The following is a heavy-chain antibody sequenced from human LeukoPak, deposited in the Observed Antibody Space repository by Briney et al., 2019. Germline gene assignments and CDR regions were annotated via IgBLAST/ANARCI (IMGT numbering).Heavy chain of an antibody. V-gene: IGHV4-59*08. J-gene: IGHJ3*02. D-gene: IGHD2-21*02. CDR3: ARSPAYCGGDCPTGGAFDI. Sequence: SETLSLTCTVSGGSISGYYWSRIRQPPGKGLEWIGYIFYSGSTNYNPSLKSRVTISVDTSKNQFSLKLSSVTAADTALFYCARSPAYCGGDCPTGGAFDIWGQGIMVTVSS. CDR1: GGSISGYY. CDR2: IFYSGST.